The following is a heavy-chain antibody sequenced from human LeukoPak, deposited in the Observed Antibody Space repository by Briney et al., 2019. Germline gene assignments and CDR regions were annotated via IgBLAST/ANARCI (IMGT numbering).Heavy chain of an antibody. CDR3: ARDGRIRAFDI. J-gene: IGHJ3*02. D-gene: IGHD1-26*01. CDR1: GGSFSGYY. CDR2: INHSGST. V-gene: IGHV4-34*01. Sequence: SETLSLTCAVYGGSFSGYYWSWIRQPPGKGLEWIGEINHSGSTNYNPSLKSRVTISVDTSKNQFSLKLSSVTAADTAVYYCARDGRIRAFDIWGQGTMVTVSS.